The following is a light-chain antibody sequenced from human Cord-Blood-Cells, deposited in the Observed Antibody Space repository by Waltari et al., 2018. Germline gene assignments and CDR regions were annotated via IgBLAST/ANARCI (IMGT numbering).Light chain of an antibody. V-gene: IGLV3-27*01. Sequence: SYELTQPSSVSVSPGQTARITCSGDVLAKKYARWIQQKPGQAPVLVIYKDSERPSGIPERFSGSSSGTTVTLTISGAQVEDEADYYCYSAADNNLFGGGTKLTVL. CDR1: VLAKKY. CDR3: YSAADNNL. CDR2: KDS. J-gene: IGLJ3*02.